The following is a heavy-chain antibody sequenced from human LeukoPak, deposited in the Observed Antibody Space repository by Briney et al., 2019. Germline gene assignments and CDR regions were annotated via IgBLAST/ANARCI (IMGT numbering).Heavy chain of an antibody. V-gene: IGHV3-66*01. D-gene: IGHD4-11*01. CDR1: GLTVSSNY. J-gene: IGHJ6*02. CDR3: ARDLGTTVTPAGDYYYGMDV. CDR2: IYSGGST. Sequence: GGSLRLSCAASGLTVSSNYMSWVRQAPGKGLEWVSVIYSGGSTYYADSVKGRFTISRDNSKNTLYLQMNSLRAEDTAVYYCARDLGTTVTPAGDYYYGMDVWGQGTTVTVSS.